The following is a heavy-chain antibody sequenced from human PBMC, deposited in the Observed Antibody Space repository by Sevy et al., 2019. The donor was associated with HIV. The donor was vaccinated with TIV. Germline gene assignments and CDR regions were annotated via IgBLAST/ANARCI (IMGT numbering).Heavy chain of an antibody. D-gene: IGHD3-22*01. CDR2: IFYSGSP. V-gene: IGHV4-39*01. CDR1: SGSISSSTYY. CDR3: ASHNYSDRSGYYYPVWFDY. Sequence: SETLSLTCTVSSGSISSSTYYWAWIRQPPGKGLEWIGRIFYSGSPYYNPSLQSRLTISVDTSKNRFSLKLSSLTAAATDVYYCASHNYSDRSGYYYPVWFDYWGRGTLVTVSS. J-gene: IGHJ4*02.